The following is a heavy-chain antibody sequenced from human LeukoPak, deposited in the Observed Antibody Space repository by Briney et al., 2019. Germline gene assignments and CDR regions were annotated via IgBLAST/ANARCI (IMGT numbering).Heavy chain of an antibody. D-gene: IGHD4-17*01. Sequence: GGSLRLSCAASGFTFDDYAMHWVRQASGKGLEWVSGISWNSGSIGYADSVKGRFTISRDNAKNSLYLQMNSLRAEDMALYYCAKGKRGDYPPTDDAFDIWGQGTMVTVSS. CDR1: GFTFDDYA. J-gene: IGHJ3*02. V-gene: IGHV3-9*03. CDR2: ISWNSGSI. CDR3: AKGKRGDYPPTDDAFDI.